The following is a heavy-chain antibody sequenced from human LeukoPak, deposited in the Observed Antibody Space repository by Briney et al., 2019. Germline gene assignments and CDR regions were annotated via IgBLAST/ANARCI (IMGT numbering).Heavy chain of an antibody. J-gene: IGHJ3*01. CDR3: AKDPQARYYGSGSYYDGDAFDS. CDR2: ISASGGNT. D-gene: IGHD3-10*01. Sequence: GGSLRLSCAASGFTFSNYAVSWVRQAPGKGLEWVSVISASGGNTYYADAVKARFTISRDNSKSTLYLQMHSLGAEDTAVYYCAKDPQARYYGSGSYYDGDAFDSWGQGTMVTVSS. CDR1: GFTFSNYA. V-gene: IGHV3-23*01.